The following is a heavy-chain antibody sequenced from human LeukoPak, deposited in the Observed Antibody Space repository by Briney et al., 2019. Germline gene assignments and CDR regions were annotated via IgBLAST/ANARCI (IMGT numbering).Heavy chain of an antibody. D-gene: IGHD6-19*01. Sequence: GGSLRLSCAASGFTFSSYAMSWVRQAPGKGLEWVSAISGSGGSTYYADSVKGRSTISRDNSKNTLYLQMNSLRAEDTAVYYCAKEKLAVAGDYYYYGMDVWGQGTTITVSS. J-gene: IGHJ6*02. V-gene: IGHV3-23*01. CDR2: ISGSGGST. CDR3: AKEKLAVAGDYYYYGMDV. CDR1: GFTFSSYA.